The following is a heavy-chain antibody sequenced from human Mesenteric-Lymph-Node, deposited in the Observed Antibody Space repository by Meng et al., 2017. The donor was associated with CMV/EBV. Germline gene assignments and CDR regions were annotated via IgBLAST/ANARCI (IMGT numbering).Heavy chain of an antibody. J-gene: IGHJ6*02. CDR2: MSYDGNNK. CDR3: ARGTVTSRYYYYGMDV. Sequence: GESLKISCAASGFTFSSYAMHWVRQAPGKGLEWVAVMSYDGNNKYYADSVKGRFTISRDNSKNTLYLQMNSLRAGDTAVYYCARGTVTSRYYYYGMDVWGQGTTVTVSS. V-gene: IGHV3-30*04. D-gene: IGHD4-17*01. CDR1: GFTFSSYA.